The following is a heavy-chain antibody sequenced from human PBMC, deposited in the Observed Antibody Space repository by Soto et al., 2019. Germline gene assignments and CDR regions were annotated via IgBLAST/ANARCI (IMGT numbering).Heavy chain of an antibody. J-gene: IGHJ4*02. V-gene: IGHV3-53*01. CDR2: IYSGGST. CDR1: GFTVSSNY. CDR3: ARSAAAGNFVDY. D-gene: IGHD6-13*01. Sequence: GGSLRLSCAASGFTVSSNYMSWVRQAPGKGLEWVSVIYSGGSTYYADSVKGRFTISRDNSKNTLYLQMNSLRAEDTAVYYCARSAAAGNFVDYWGQGTLVTVSS.